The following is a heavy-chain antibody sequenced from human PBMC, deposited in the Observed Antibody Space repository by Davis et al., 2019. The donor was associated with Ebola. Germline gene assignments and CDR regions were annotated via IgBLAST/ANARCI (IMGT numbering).Heavy chain of an antibody. CDR1: GGTFSSYA. CDR2: IIPIFGTA. D-gene: IGHD2-2*01. V-gene: IGHV1-69*13. CDR3: ARVAYQLLWAFDI. Sequence: SVKVSCKASGGTFSSYAISWVRQAPGQGLEWMGGIIPIFGTANYAQKFQGRVTITADESTSTAYMELSSLRSEDTAVYYCARVAYQLLWAFDIWGQGTMVTVSS. J-gene: IGHJ3*02.